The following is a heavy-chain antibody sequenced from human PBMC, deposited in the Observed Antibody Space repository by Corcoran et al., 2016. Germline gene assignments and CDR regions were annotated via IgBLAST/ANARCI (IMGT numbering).Heavy chain of an antibody. CDR2: INESGST. D-gene: IGHD3-22*01. J-gene: IGHJ6*02. Sequence: QVQVQQWGARLLKPSETLSLTCAVYGGSFSGYYWSWIRQPPGKGLEWIGEINESGSTIYNPSLESRVTVSVDTSKNQFSLKLTSVTAADTAVYSCAISRWYYYDSSALTGLWLYGMDVWGQGTTVTVSS. CDR3: AISRWYYYDSSALTGLWLYGMDV. V-gene: IGHV4-34*01. CDR1: GGSFSGYY.